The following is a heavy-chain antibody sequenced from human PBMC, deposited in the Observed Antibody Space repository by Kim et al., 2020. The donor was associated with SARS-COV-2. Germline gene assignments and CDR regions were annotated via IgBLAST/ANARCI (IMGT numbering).Heavy chain of an antibody. J-gene: IGHJ4*02. CDR2: GT. CDR3: AREETKSGLL. D-gene: IGHD2-8*01. Sequence: GTNYAQKFQGRVTMTRDTSISTAYMELSRLRSDDTAVYYCAREETKSGLLWGQGTLVTVSS. V-gene: IGHV1-2*02.